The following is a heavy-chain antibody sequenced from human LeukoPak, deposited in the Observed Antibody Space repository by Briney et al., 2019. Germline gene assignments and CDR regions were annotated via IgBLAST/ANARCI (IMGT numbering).Heavy chain of an antibody. V-gene: IGHV3-23*01. CDR3: AKNSAYYYYGMDV. D-gene: IGHD3-10*01. CDR1: GFTFSTFA. J-gene: IGHJ6*02. Sequence: GGSLRLSCAASGFTFSTFAMTWVRQAPGKGLEWVSSISDSGGNTYYADSAKGRFTISRDNSKDTLFLQMNSLRAEDTALYYCAKNSAYYYYGMDVWGQGTTVTVSS. CDR2: ISDSGGNT.